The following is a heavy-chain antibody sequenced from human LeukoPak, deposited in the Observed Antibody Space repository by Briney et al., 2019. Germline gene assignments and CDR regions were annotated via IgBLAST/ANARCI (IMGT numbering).Heavy chain of an antibody. V-gene: IGHV4-59*08. CDR3: ARRRDTSWSFDY. CDR1: GGSISSYY. CDR2: IYYSGST. Sequence: SETLSLTCTVSGGSISSYYWSWIRQPPGKGLEWIGYIYYSGSTNYNPSLKSRVTISVDTSKNQFSLKLSSVTAADTAVYYCARRRDTSWSFDYWGQGTLVTVSS. J-gene: IGHJ4*02. D-gene: IGHD2-2*01.